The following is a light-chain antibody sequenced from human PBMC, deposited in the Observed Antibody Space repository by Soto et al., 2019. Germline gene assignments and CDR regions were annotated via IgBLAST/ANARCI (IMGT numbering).Light chain of an antibody. Sequence: QSALTQPPSVSGSPGQSVTISCTGTSSDVGSYNRVSWYQQPPGTAPNLMIYEVSDRPSGVPDRFSGSKSGNTASLTSSGLQAEDEADYYCSSYTSSSTYVFGTGTKLTVL. CDR1: SSDVGSYNR. CDR2: EVS. J-gene: IGLJ1*01. CDR3: SSYTSSSTYV. V-gene: IGLV2-18*02.